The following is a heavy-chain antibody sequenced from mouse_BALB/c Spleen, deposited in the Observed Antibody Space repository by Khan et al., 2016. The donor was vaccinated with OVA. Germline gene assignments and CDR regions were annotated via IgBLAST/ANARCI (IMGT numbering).Heavy chain of an antibody. D-gene: IGHD2-2*01. CDR2: INPNNGGT. CDR3: TRSGYGSFAY. Sequence: QVQLKESGAELVKPGASVRLSCKASGYTFTSYYLYWVKQRPGQGLEWIGDINPNNGGTNFNEKFKDKATLTADKSSSTAYMQLSSLTSEDSAVYYCTRSGYGSFAYWGQGTLVTVSA. CDR1: GYTFTSYY. V-gene: IGHV1S81*02. J-gene: IGHJ3*01.